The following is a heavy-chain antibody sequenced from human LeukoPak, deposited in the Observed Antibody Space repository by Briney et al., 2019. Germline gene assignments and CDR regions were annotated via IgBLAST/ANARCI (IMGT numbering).Heavy chain of an antibody. V-gene: IGHV1-2*02. CDR2: INPNSGGT. CDR3: ARVIEITFGGVIVRGAFDI. Sequence: ASVKVSCKASGYTFTGYYMHWVRQAPGQGLEWMGWINPNSGGTNYAQKFQGRVTMTTDTSTSTAYMELRSLRSDDTAVYYCARVIEITFGGVIVRGAFDIWGQGTMVTVSS. J-gene: IGHJ3*02. D-gene: IGHD3-16*02. CDR1: GYTFTGYY.